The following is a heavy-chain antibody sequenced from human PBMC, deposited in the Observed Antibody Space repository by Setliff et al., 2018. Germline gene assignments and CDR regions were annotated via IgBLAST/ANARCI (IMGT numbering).Heavy chain of an antibody. V-gene: IGHV1-8*03. CDR2: MNPNSGNT. Sequence: ASVKVSCKASGYTFTSYDINWVRQATGQGLEWMGWMNPNSGNTGYAQKFQGRVTTTRNTSISTAYMELSSLRSEDTAVYYCARRGLGYDFWSGYYTMYYFDYWGQGTLVTVSS. CDR3: ARRGLGYDFWSGYYTMYYFDY. D-gene: IGHD3-3*01. CDR1: GYTFTSYD. J-gene: IGHJ4*02.